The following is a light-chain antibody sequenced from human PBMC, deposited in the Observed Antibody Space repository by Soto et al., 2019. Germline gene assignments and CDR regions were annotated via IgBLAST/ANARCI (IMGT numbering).Light chain of an antibody. V-gene: IGKV3-20*01. CDR2: GAS. Sequence: EIVLTQSPGTLSLSPGERATLSCRASQSVSRNYLAWYQQKPGQAPKLLIYGASSRATGVPDRISGSGSGTDFTLTITRLEPEDFAVYYCQQYGRSGTFGQGTKVDIK. CDR1: QSVSRNY. J-gene: IGKJ1*01. CDR3: QQYGRSGT.